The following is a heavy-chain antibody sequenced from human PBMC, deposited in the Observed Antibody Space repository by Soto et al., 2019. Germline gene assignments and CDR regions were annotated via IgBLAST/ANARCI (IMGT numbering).Heavy chain of an antibody. J-gene: IGHJ5*02. CDR3: ARSGLQWFDP. CDR1: GGSVSSGIYS. D-gene: IGHD7-27*01. CDR2: ISHRGIT. V-gene: IGHV4-61*01. Sequence: SETLSLTCTVSGGSVSSGIYSWNWIRQPPGKPLEWIGYISHRGITYYNPSLKSRVTISVDRSKNQFSLKLDSVTAADTAVYFCARSGLQWFDPWGRGKPVTVSS.